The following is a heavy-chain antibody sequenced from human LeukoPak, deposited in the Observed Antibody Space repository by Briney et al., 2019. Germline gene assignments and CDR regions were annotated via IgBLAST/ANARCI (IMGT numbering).Heavy chain of an antibody. D-gene: IGHD3-9*01. CDR2: ISGDGGST. CDR1: GFTFDDYA. Sequence: GSLRLSCAASGFTFDDYAMHWVRQAPGKGREGVSLISGDGGSTYYAYSVKGRFTISRDNSKNSLYLQMNSLRTEDTALYYCAKDIKDFDWLLYYWGQGTLVTVSS. V-gene: IGHV3-43*02. CDR3: AKDIKDFDWLLYY. J-gene: IGHJ4*02.